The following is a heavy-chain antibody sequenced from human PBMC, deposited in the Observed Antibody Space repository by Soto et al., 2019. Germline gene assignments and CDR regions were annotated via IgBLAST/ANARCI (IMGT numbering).Heavy chain of an antibody. CDR3: ARATWVVVVRHNWFDP. V-gene: IGHV4-34*01. Sequence: PSETLSLTCAVYGGSFSGYYWSWIRQPPGKGLEWIGEINHSGSTNYNPSLKSRVTISVDTSKNQFSLKLSSVTAADTAVYYCARATWVVVVRHNWFDPWCQGTLVTVSS. CDR2: INHSGST. D-gene: IGHD3-22*01. J-gene: IGHJ5*02. CDR1: GGSFSGYY.